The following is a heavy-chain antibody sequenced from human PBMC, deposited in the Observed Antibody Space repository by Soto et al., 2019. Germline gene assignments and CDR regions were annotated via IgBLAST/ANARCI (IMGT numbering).Heavy chain of an antibody. J-gene: IGHJ5*02. CDR3: AIAATRYNWFDP. CDR1: GYTFTSYY. V-gene: IGHV1-46*03. Sequence: QVQLVQSGAEVKKPGASVKVSCKASGYTFTSYYMHWVRQAPGQGLEWMGIINPSGGSTSYAQKFQGRVTMTRDTSTSTVYMELSSLRSEDTAVYYCAIAATRYNWFDPWGQGTLVTVSS. D-gene: IGHD2-15*01. CDR2: INPSGGST.